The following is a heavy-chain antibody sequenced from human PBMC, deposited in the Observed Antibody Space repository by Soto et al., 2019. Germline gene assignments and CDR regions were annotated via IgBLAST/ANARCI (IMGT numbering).Heavy chain of an antibody. CDR3: ARALYNWTFDY. CDR2: IYSGGAI. D-gene: IGHD1-20*01. J-gene: IGHJ4*02. Sequence: GGSLRLSCAASGLTFSSNHMNWVRQAPGKGLEWVSVIYSGGAIAYADSMKGRYTNSRHNSKNTLSLQMNSLRAEDTAVYYCARALYNWTFDYWGQGTLVTVSS. V-gene: IGHV3-53*01. CDR1: GLTFSSNH.